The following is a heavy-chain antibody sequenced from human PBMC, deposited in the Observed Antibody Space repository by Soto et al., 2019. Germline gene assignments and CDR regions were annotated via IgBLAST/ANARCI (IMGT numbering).Heavy chain of an antibody. V-gene: IGHV1-18*01. CDR1: GYTFTSYG. J-gene: IGHJ4*02. Sequence: QVQLVQSGAEVKKPGASVKVSCKASGYTFTSYGISWVRQAPGQGLEWMGWINPYNGNTNYAQKLQGTVTMTTDTSTNTAYMELRSLRYDDTAVYYCARDWFGIDYWGQGTLVTVSS. CDR3: ARDWFGIDY. D-gene: IGHD3-16*01. CDR2: INPYNGNT.